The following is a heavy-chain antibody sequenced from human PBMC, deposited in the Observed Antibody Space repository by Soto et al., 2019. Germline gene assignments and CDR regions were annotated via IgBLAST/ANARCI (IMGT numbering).Heavy chain of an antibody. Sequence: ASVKVSCKASGYTFTSYGISWVRQAPGQGLEWMGWISAYNSNTNYAQKLQGRVTMTTDTSTSTAYMELRSLRSDDTAVYYCARDRLLYYDSSGFIDYWGQGTLVTVSS. D-gene: IGHD3-22*01. CDR1: GYTFTSYG. J-gene: IGHJ4*02. V-gene: IGHV1-18*01. CDR2: ISAYNSNT. CDR3: ARDRLLYYDSSGFIDY.